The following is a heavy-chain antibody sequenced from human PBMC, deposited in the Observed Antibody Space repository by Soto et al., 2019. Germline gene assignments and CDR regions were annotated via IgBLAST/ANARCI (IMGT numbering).Heavy chain of an antibody. CDR1: GESISGYY. V-gene: IGHV4-34*01. Sequence: QVQLQQWGAGLLKPSETLSLTCDVHGESISGYYWSWLRQTPGKGLEWIGEINHSGNTNSKPSLRSRVTMSVDPSKSQFSLKLSSVTAADTAVYYCARNPRLGCVGDCYSYFDLWGRGTLVTVSS. J-gene: IGHJ2*01. D-gene: IGHD2-21*02. CDR3: ARNPRLGCVGDCYSYFDL. CDR2: INHSGNT.